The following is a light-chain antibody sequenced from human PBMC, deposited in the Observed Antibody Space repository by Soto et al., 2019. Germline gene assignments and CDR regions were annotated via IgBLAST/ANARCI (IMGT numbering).Light chain of an antibody. J-gene: IGLJ2*01. CDR2: DVS. CDR1: NSDVDAYNY. V-gene: IGLV2-14*01. Sequence: QSALTQPASVSGSPGQSITISCTGTNSDVDAYNYVSWYQQHPGKAPKLMIYDVSNRPSGLSNRFSGSKSGNTASLTISGLQAEDEADYYCNSYTGSSTLVFGGGTKVTVL. CDR3: NSYTGSSTLV.